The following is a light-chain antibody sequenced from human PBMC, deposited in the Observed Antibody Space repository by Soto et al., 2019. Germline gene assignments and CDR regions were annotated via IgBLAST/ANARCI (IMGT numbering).Light chain of an antibody. J-gene: IGKJ5*01. CDR2: KAS. Sequence: DIQMTQSPSILSASVGDRVTITCLASQSISSWLAWYQQKPGKAPNLLIHKASHLESGVPSRFSGSGSGTDFTLTISSLQPEDFATYYCQQYNSYPPTFGQGTRLEI. V-gene: IGKV1-5*03. CDR1: QSISSW. CDR3: QQYNSYPPT.